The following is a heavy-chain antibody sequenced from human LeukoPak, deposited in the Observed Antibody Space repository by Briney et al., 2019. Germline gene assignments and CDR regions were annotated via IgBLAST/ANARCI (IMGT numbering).Heavy chain of an antibody. Sequence: GGSLRLSCAASEFTFSSYYMTWVRQAPGKGLEWVGSIRADGSAQFYVDSVRGRFTISRDNAKDSLYLQMNSLRAEDTAVYYCARWLYSGGWAIDYWGQGTMVSVSS. CDR2: IRADGSAQ. CDR3: ARWLYSGGWAIDY. D-gene: IGHD6-19*01. CDR1: EFTFSSYY. J-gene: IGHJ4*02. V-gene: IGHV3-7*01.